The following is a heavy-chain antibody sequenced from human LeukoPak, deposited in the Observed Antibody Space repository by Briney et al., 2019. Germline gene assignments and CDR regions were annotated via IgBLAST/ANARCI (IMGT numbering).Heavy chain of an antibody. V-gene: IGHV1-18*01. CDR3: ARGNYYDSSGPIDY. J-gene: IGHJ4*02. D-gene: IGHD3-22*01. CDR1: GYAFTSYG. Sequence: ASVKVSCKASGYAFTSYGISWVRQAPGQGLEWMGWISAYNGNTNYAQKLQGRVTMTTDTSTSTAYMELRSLRSDDTAVYYCARGNYYDSSGPIDYWGQGTLVTVSS. CDR2: ISAYNGNT.